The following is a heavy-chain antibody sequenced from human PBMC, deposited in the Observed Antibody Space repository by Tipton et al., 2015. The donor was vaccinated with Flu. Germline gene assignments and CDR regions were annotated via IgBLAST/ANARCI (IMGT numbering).Heavy chain of an antibody. CDR3: ARGNWGGAFDT. Sequence: LRLSCIVSGDYISDYYWNWIRQSPGGGLEWLGYIHHTGKTNQNPSLKSRLTVSVDTSRNQFSLTLNSVTAADTAVYFCARGNWGGAFDTWGQGTMVTVSS. D-gene: IGHD7-27*01. J-gene: IGHJ3*02. V-gene: IGHV4-59*01. CDR2: IHHTGKT. CDR1: GDYISDYY.